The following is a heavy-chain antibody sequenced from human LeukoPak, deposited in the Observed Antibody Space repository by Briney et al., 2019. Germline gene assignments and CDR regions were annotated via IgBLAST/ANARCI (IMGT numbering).Heavy chain of an antibody. D-gene: IGHD6-19*01. CDR2: ISSSSYI. Sequence: GGSLRLSCAASGFTFSSYSMNWVRQAPGKGLEWVSSISSSSYIYYADSVKGRFTISRDNAKNSLYLQMNSLRAEDTAVYYCARDGKAVADHYFDYWGQGTLVTVSS. CDR3: ARDGKAVADHYFDY. CDR1: GFTFSSYS. J-gene: IGHJ4*02. V-gene: IGHV3-21*01.